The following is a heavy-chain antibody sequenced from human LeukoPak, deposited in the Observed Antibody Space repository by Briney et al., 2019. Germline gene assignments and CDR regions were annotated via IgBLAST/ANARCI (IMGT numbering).Heavy chain of an antibody. D-gene: IGHD6-13*01. Sequence: PSETLSLTCTVSGGSISSYYWSWIRQPPGKGLEWIGYIYYSGYTNYNPSLKSRVTISVDTSKNQFSLKLSSVTAVDTAMYYCARTTAAAGTSFDYWGQGTLVTVSS. V-gene: IGHV4-59*12. J-gene: IGHJ4*02. CDR3: ARTTAAAGTSFDY. CDR2: IYYSGYT. CDR1: GGSISSYY.